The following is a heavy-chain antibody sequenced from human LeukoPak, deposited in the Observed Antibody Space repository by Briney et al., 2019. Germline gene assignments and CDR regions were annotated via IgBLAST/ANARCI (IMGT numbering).Heavy chain of an antibody. CDR3: VKTPQYYYDSSGFYSN. J-gene: IGHJ4*02. V-gene: IGHV3-64D*09. CDR2: ISSNGGST. Sequence: GGSLRLSRSASGFTFSSYAMHWVRQAPGKGLEYVSAISSNGGSTYYADSVKGRFTISRDNSKNTLYLQMSSLRAEDTAVYYCVKTPQYYYDSSGFYSNWGQGTLVTVSS. D-gene: IGHD3-22*01. CDR1: GFTFSSYA.